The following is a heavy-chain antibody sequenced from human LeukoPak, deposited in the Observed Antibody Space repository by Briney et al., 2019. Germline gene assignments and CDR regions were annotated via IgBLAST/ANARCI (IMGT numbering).Heavy chain of an antibody. CDR2: IYYSGST. Sequence: SETLSLTCTVSGGSISSYCWSWIRQPPGRGLEWIGYIYYSGSTSYNPSLKSRVTISVDTSKKQFSLKLSSVTAADTAFYYCARYIVSYPHDAFDIWGQGTMVTVSS. CDR3: ARYIVSYPHDAFDI. J-gene: IGHJ3*02. V-gene: IGHV4-59*01. CDR1: GGSISSYC. D-gene: IGHD1-26*01.